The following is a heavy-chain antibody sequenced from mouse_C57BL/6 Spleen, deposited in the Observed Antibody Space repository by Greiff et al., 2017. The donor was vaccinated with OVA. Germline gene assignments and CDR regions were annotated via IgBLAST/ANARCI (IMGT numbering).Heavy chain of an antibody. CDR1: GYAFSSYW. CDR2: IYPGDGDT. CDR3: ARHGSSSWFAY. Sequence: VQLQQSGAELVKPGASVKISCKASGYAFSSYWMNWVKQRPGKGLEWIGQIYPGDGDTNYTGTFKGKATLTADTSSNTAYMQLSSLTSEDAAVEFCARHGSSSWFAYWGQGTMVTVSA. V-gene: IGHV1-80*01. J-gene: IGHJ3*01. D-gene: IGHD1-1*01.